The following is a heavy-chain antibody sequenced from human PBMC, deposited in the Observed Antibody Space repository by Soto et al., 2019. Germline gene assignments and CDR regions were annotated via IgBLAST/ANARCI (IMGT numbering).Heavy chain of an antibody. J-gene: IGHJ2*01. D-gene: IGHD5-12*01. Sequence: GGSLRLSCAASGFTFDDYAMHWVRQAPGKGLEWVSGISWNSGSIGYADSVKGRFTISRDNAKNSLYLQMNSLRAEDTALYYCAKEPVATIRYFDLWGRGTLVTVSS. CDR2: ISWNSGSI. V-gene: IGHV3-9*01. CDR3: AKEPVATIRYFDL. CDR1: GFTFDDYA.